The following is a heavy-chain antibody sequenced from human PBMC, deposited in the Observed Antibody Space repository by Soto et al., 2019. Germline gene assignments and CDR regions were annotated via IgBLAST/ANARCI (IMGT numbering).Heavy chain of an antibody. CDR2: IYTSGST. CDR3: ARDFSRYSSSWYRYHVDY. V-gene: IGHV4-4*07. D-gene: IGHD6-13*01. J-gene: IGHJ4*02. CDR1: GGSISSYY. Sequence: PSETLSLTCTVSGGSISSYYWSWIRQPAGKGLEWIGRIYTSGSTNYNPSLKSRVTMSVDTSKNQFSLKLSSVTAADTAVYYCARDFSRYSSSWYRYHVDYWGQGTLVTVSS.